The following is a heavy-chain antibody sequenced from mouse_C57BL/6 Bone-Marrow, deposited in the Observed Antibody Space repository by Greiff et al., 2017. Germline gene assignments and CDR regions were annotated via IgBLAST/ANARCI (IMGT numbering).Heavy chain of an antibody. D-gene: IGHD2-4*01. Sequence: EVKLVESGGGLVQPGGSLKLSCAASGFTFSDYYMYWVRQTPEKRLEWVAYISNGGGSTYYPDTVKGRFTISRDNAKNTLYLQMSRLKSEDTAMYYCARPYDYDEGSDYYAMDYWGQGTSVTVSS. CDR2: ISNGGGST. V-gene: IGHV5-12*01. CDR3: ARPYDYDEGSDYYAMDY. CDR1: GFTFSDYY. J-gene: IGHJ4*01.